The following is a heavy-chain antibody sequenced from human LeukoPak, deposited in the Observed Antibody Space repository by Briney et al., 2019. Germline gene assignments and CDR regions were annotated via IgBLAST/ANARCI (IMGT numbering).Heavy chain of an antibody. J-gene: IGHJ4*02. V-gene: IGHV3-30*04. CDR3: ARAFFEVYYYDSSGYYPFDY. D-gene: IGHD3-22*01. CDR1: GLTFSSYA. Sequence: GGSLRLSCAASGLTFSSYAMHWVRQAPGKGLEWVAVISYDGSNKYYADSVKGRFTISRDNSKNTLYLQMNSLRAEDTAVYYCARAFFEVYYYDSSGYYPFDYWGQGTLVTVSS. CDR2: ISYDGSNK.